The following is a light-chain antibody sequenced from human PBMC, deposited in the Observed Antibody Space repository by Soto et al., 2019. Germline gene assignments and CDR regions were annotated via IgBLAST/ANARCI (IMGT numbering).Light chain of an antibody. Sequence: QSVRTQPPSASGTPGQRVTGSCSGSSSNIGSNYVYWYQQLPGTAPKLLIYRNNQRPSGVPDRFSGSTSGTSASLAISGLRSEDEADYYCAAWDDSLSGYVFGTETKLTVL. J-gene: IGLJ1*01. V-gene: IGLV1-47*01. CDR3: AAWDDSLSGYV. CDR1: SSNIGSNY. CDR2: RNN.